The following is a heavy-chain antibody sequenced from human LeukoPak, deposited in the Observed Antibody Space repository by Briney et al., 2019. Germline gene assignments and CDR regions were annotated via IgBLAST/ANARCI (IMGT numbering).Heavy chain of an antibody. CDR1: GFTFSSYE. J-gene: IGHJ4*02. CDR2: ITTGGSTI. V-gene: IGHV3-48*03. Sequence: GGSLRLSCAASGFTFSSYEMNCVRPAPGKGLEWVSYITTGGSTIYYADSVKGRFTVCRDNAKNSLYLQMNSLRADDTAVYYCAKDVLAAARSRFDYWGQGTLVSVSS. D-gene: IGHD6-13*01. CDR3: AKDVLAAARSRFDY.